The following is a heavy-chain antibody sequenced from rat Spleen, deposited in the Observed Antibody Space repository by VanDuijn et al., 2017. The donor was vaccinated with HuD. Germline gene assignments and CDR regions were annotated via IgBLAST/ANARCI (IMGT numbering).Heavy chain of an antibody. CDR1: GFTFSNFY. CDR2: ITDTGGST. CDR3: AIHGGLRNWFDS. J-gene: IGHJ3*01. Sequence: EVQLVESGGGLVQPGRSLKLSCAASGFTFSNFYMAWIRQAPGKGLEWVASITDTGGSTYYRDSVKGRFTVSRDDANNTHYLQMDSLRSEDTATYYCAIHGGLRNWFDSWGQGTLVTVSS. V-gene: IGHV5S13*01. D-gene: IGHD1-11*01.